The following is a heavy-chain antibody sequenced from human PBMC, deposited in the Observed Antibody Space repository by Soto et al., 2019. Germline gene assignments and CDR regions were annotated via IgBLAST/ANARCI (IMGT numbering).Heavy chain of an antibody. J-gene: IGHJ4*02. V-gene: IGHV3-30*18. CDR1: GFTFSSYG. CDR3: AKTVTGVVVVTVGFDY. Sequence: GGSLRLSCAASGFTFSSYGMHWVRQAPGKGLEWVAVISYDGSNKYYADSVKGRFTISRDNSKNTLYLQMNSLRAEDTAVYYCAKTVTGVVVVTVGFDYWGQGTLVTVSS. D-gene: IGHD3-22*01. CDR2: ISYDGSNK.